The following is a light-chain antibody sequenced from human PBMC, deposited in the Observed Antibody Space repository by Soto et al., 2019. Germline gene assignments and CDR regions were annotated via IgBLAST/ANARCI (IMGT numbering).Light chain of an antibody. CDR3: QQYDNLPRLT. V-gene: IGKV1-33*01. Sequence: DIQMTQSPSSLSASVGDRVTITCQASQDISNYLNWYQQKPGKAPKLLIYDASNLEKGVPSRFSGSGYGTDFTFTISSLHPEDIATYYCQQYDNLPRLTFGGGTKVEIK. J-gene: IGKJ4*01. CDR1: QDISNY. CDR2: DAS.